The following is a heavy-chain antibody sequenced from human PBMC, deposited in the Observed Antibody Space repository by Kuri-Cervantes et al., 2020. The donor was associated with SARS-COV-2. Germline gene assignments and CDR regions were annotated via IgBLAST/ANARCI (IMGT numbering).Heavy chain of an antibody. CDR2: ISGGST. CDR1: GFTASSNE. V-gene: IGHV3-38-3*01. Sequence: LSLTCAASGFTASSNEMSWVRQAPGKGLEWVSSISGGSTYYADSRKGRFTISRDNSKNTLHLQMNSLRAEDTAVYYCARSSGGSYFNPFDYWGQGTLVTVSS. CDR3: ARSSGGSYFNPFDY. D-gene: IGHD1-26*01. J-gene: IGHJ4*02.